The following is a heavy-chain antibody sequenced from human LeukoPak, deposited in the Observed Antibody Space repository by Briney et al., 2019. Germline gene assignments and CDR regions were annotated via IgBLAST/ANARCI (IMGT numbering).Heavy chain of an antibody. CDR3: ATLWGSSWYPY. Sequence: ASVKVSWKASGYTFNSNDINWVRQATGQGLEWMGCMNPNSSNTCYAQKFQGRVTMTRNTSISTAYMELSSLRSEDTAVYYCATLWGSSWYPYWGQGTLVTVSS. CDR2: MNPNSSNT. V-gene: IGHV1-8*01. D-gene: IGHD6-13*01. J-gene: IGHJ4*02. CDR1: GYTFNSND.